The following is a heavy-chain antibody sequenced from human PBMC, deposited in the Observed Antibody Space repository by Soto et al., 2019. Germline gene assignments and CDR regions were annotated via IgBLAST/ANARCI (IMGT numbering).Heavy chain of an antibody. D-gene: IGHD2-15*01. CDR3: AKGYCSGGSCYMVGY. V-gene: IGHV3-30*18. J-gene: IGHJ4*02. Sequence: GGSLRLSCSASGFTFSSYGMHWVRQAPGKGLEWVAVISYDGSNKYYADSVKGRFTISRDNSKNTLYLQMNSLRAEDTAVYYCAKGYCSGGSCYMVGYWGQGTLVTVSS. CDR1: GFTFSSYG. CDR2: ISYDGSNK.